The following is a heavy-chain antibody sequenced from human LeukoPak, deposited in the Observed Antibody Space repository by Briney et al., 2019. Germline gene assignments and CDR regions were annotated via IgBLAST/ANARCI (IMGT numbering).Heavy chain of an antibody. V-gene: IGHV4-39*01. J-gene: IGHJ3*02. D-gene: IGHD5-18*01. CDR1: GGSISSYY. CDR2: IYYSGST. Sequence: SETLSLTCTVSGGSISSYYWSWIRQPPGKGLEWIGSIYYSGSTYYNPSLKSRVTISVDTSKNQFSLKLSSVTAADTAVYYCVRHRGYSYTSAFDIWGQGTMVTVSS. CDR3: VRHRGYSYTSAFDI.